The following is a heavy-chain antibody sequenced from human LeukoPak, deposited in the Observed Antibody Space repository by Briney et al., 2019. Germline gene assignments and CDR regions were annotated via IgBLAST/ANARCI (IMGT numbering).Heavy chain of an antibody. D-gene: IGHD3-10*01. J-gene: IGHJ4*02. V-gene: IGHV3-30*02. CDR3: ACAYGSGRYYDY. CDR2: IRYDGSNK. CDR1: GFTFSSYC. Sequence: GGSLTLTCAASGFTFSSYCMHWVRQPAGKGLEWVAFIRYDGSNKYYADSVKGRFTIARDNSMNALYLQMNSRRAEDTAVYYWACAYGSGRYYDYWGQGTLVTVSS.